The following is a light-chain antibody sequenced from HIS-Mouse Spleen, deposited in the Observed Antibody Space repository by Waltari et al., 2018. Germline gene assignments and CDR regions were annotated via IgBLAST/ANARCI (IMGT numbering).Light chain of an antibody. CDR1: RIDVGGYNY. J-gene: IGLJ3*02. CDR2: DVS. V-gene: IGLV2-14*03. CDR3: SSYTSSSTWV. Sequence: QSALTQPASVSGSPGQSITLSCTGPRIDVGGYNYFPWYQQQPGKAPKLMIYDVSNRPSGVSNRFSGSKSGNTASLTISGLQAEDEADYYCSSYTSSSTWVFGGGTKLTVL.